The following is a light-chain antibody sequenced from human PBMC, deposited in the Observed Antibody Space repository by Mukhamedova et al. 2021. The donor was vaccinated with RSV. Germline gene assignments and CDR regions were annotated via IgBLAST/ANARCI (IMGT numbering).Light chain of an antibody. CDR2: DAS. CDR3: QQSNSFPYT. J-gene: IGKJ4*01. V-gene: IGKV1-12*01. Sequence: WYQRRVHGQAPKLLIYDASTLQSGVPSRFSGSGSGTDFTLTISSLQPEDFATYYCQQSNSFPYTFGGGTKVEI.